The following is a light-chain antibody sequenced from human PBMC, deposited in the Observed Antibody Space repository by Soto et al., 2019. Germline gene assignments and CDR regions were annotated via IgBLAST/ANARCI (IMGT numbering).Light chain of an antibody. J-gene: IGKJ1*01. CDR2: AAS. V-gene: IGKV1-39*01. CDR3: QQSYSSPPT. Sequence: DIQMTQSPSTLSASVGDTVTITCRASESIDNWLAWYQQKPGKAPKLLIFAASSLQSGVPSRFSGSRSGPDFTLTISSLQPEDFATYYCQQSYSSPPTFGQGTKVDIK. CDR1: ESIDNW.